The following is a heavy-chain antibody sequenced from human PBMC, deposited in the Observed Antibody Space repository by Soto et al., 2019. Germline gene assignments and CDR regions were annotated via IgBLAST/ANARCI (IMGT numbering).Heavy chain of an antibody. J-gene: IGHJ5*02. D-gene: IGHD2-15*01. Sequence: SDTLSLTCTVAGASITTYYWSLIRQPPGEGLEWIGYISYSGGTDYNPSLKSRVTISFDASKNQISLQVRSATAADAAVYYCARDLKEYCSDGKCNWFDPWGQGTLVTVSS. CDR3: ARDLKEYCSDGKCNWFDP. CDR1: GASITTYY. CDR2: ISYSGGT. V-gene: IGHV4-59*01.